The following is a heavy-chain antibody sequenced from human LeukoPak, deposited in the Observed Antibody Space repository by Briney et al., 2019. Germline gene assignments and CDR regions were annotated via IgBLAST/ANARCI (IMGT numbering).Heavy chain of an antibody. V-gene: IGHV1-8*03. CDR3: ARGHSGYYYYYMDV. Sequence: GASVKVSCKPSGYTFTSYDINWVRQATGQGLEWMGWMNPNSGNTGYAQKFQGRVTITRNTSISTAYMELSSLRSEDTAVYYCARGHSGYYYYYMDVWGKGTTVTVSS. CDR1: GYTFTSYD. J-gene: IGHJ6*03. CDR2: MNPNSGNT. D-gene: IGHD6-19*01.